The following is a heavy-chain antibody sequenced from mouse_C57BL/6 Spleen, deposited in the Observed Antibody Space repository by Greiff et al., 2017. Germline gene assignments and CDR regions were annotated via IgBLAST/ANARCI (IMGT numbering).Heavy chain of an antibody. V-gene: IGHV1-42*01. D-gene: IGHD4-1*01. CDR3: ARTPAGTWYFDV. CDR2: INPSTGGT. J-gene: IGHJ1*03. Sequence: VQLKESGPELVKPGASVKISCKASGYSFTGYYMNWVKQSPEKSLEWIGEINPSTGGTTYNQKFKAKATLTVDKSSSTAYMQLKSLTSEDSAVYYCARTPAGTWYFDVWSTGTTVTVSS. CDR1: GYSFTGYY.